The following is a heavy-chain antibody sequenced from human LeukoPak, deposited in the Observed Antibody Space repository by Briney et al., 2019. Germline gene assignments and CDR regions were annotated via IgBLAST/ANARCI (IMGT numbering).Heavy chain of an antibody. CDR3: AKDRLRGGIVATIGFDCFDP. V-gene: IGHV3-23*01. D-gene: IGHD5-12*01. Sequence: SCKASGYTFSSYAMSWVRQAPGKGLEWVSAISGSGGSTYYADSVKGRFTISRDNSKTTLYLKMNSLRAEDTAVYYCAKDRLRGGIVATIGFDCFDPWGQGTLVTVSS. CDR2: ISGSGGST. CDR1: GYTFSSYA. J-gene: IGHJ5*02.